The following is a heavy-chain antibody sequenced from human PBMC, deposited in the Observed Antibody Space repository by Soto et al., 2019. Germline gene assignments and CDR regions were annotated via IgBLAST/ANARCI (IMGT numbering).Heavy chain of an antibody. CDR3: AKDQDVRMVGPFDY. CDR1: GFTSSSYA. D-gene: IGHD2-15*01. V-gene: IGHV3-23*01. CDR2: ISGSGGST. Sequence: VQLLESGGGLVQPGGSLRLSCAASGFTSSSYAMSWVRQAPGKGLEWVSGISGSGGSTNYADSVKGRFTISRDNSKNTLYLQMNSLRAEDTGVYYCAKDQDVRMVGPFDYWGQGTLVTVSS. J-gene: IGHJ4*02.